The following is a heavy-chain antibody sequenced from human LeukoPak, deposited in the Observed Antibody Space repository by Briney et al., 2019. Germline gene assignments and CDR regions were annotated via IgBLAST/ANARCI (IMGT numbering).Heavy chain of an antibody. Sequence: GGSLRLSCAASGFTLSSYAMSWVRQAPGKGLEWVSAISGSGGSTYYAASVKGRFTISRDNSKNTLYLQMNSLRAEDTAVYYCAKDLLYRYFDYWGQGTLVTVSS. CDR2: ISGSGGST. CDR1: GFTLSSYA. V-gene: IGHV3-23*01. D-gene: IGHD2-8*01. CDR3: AKDLLYRYFDY. J-gene: IGHJ4*02.